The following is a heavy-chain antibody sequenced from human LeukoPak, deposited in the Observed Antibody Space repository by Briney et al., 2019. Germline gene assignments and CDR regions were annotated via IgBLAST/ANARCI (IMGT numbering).Heavy chain of an antibody. D-gene: IGHD6-6*01. V-gene: IGHV1-69*05. J-gene: IGHJ1*01. CDR3: ARAGIAARPDVRYEYFQH. Sequence: SVKVSCKASGGTFSSYAISWVRQAPGQGLEWMGGIIPIFGTANYAQKFQGRVTITTDESTSTAYMELSSLRSEDTAVYYCARAGIAARPDVRYEYFQHWGQGTLVTVSS. CDR1: GGTFSSYA. CDR2: IIPIFGTA.